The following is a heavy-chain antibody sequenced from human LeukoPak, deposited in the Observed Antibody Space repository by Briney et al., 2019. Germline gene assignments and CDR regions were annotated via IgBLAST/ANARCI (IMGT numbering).Heavy chain of an antibody. CDR3: AKAGNGYYR. CDR1: GFTFSSYG. V-gene: IGHV3-30*18. Sequence: PGGSLRLSCAASGFTFSSYGMHWVRQAPGKGLEWVVVISYDGSNKYYADSVKGRFTISRDNSKSTLYLQMDSLRADDTAVYYCAKAGNGYYRWGQGTLVTVSS. D-gene: IGHD3-22*01. J-gene: IGHJ5*02. CDR2: ISYDGSNK.